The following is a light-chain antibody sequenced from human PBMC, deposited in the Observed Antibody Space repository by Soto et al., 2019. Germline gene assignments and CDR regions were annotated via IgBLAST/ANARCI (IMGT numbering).Light chain of an antibody. CDR1: QSVSSSY. CDR2: GAS. J-gene: IGKJ5*01. V-gene: IGKV3D-20*02. Sequence: EIVLTQSPGTLSLSPGERATLSRRASQSVSSSYLAWYQQKPGQAPRLLIFGASNRANGIPDRFSGSGSGTDFTLTISSLEPEDFAVYYCQQRSNWPPITFGHGTRLEIK. CDR3: QQRSNWPPIT.